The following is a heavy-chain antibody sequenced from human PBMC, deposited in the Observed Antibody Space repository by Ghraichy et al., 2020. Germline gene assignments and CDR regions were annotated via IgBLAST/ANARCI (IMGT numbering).Heavy chain of an antibody. V-gene: IGHV4-59*01. CDR1: GGSISSYY. Sequence: SETLSLTCTVSGGSISSYYWSWIRQPPGKGLEWIGYIYYSGSTNYNPSLKSRVTISVDTSKNQFSLKLSSVTAADTAVYYCARGGSSSWYWYYWGQGTLVTVSS. D-gene: IGHD6-13*01. J-gene: IGHJ4*02. CDR3: ARGGSSSWYWYY. CDR2: IYYSGST.